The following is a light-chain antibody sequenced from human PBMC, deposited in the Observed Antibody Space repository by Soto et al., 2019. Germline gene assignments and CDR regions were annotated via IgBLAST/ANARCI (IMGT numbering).Light chain of an antibody. J-gene: IGLJ2*01. Sequence: QSALTQPASVSGSPGQSITISCTGTSSDVGGYNYVSWYQQHPGKAPKLMIYDVSDRPSGVSSHFSGSKSGNTASLTISGLQAEDEADYYCSSYTSRSTLVFGGGTKLTVL. CDR3: SSYTSRSTLV. CDR1: SSDVGGYNY. V-gene: IGLV2-14*01. CDR2: DVS.